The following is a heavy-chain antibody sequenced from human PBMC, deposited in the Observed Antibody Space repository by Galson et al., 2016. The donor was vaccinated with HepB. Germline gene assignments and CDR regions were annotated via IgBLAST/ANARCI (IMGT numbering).Heavy chain of an antibody. CDR2: VSGSGDST. V-gene: IGHV3-23*01. CDR3: AKEGVRLTSGWQFDY. D-gene: IGHD6-19*01. CDR1: DLNFEDYG. Sequence: SLRLSCAVSDLNFEDYGMHWVRQAPGKGLEWVSVVSGSGDSTDYADSVKVRFIISRDNSRNTVYLQMNSLRAEDTAVYYCAKEGVRLTSGWQFDYWGQGTLVTVSS. J-gene: IGHJ4*02.